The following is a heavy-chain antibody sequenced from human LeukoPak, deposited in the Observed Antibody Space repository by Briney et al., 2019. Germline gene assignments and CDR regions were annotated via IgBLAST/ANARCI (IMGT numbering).Heavy chain of an antibody. Sequence: GGSLRLSCAASGFTFSNYWMAWVRQAPGKGLEWVAVISYDGSNKYYADSVKGRFTISRDNSKNTLYLQMNSLRAEDTAVYYCAKGMVRGVLNLFDYWGQGTLVTVSS. CDR2: ISYDGSNK. CDR1: GFTFSNYW. D-gene: IGHD3-10*01. J-gene: IGHJ4*02. CDR3: AKGMVRGVLNLFDY. V-gene: IGHV3-30*18.